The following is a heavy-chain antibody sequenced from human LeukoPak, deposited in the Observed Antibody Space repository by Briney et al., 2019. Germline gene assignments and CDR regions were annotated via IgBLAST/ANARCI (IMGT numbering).Heavy chain of an antibody. CDR2: IKSKTDGGTT. D-gene: IGHD3-22*01. J-gene: IGHJ4*02. CDR1: GFTFSHAW. Sequence: GGSLRLSCAASGFTFSHAWMSWVRQAPGKGLEWVGRIKSKTDGGTTDYAAPVKGRFTISRDDSKNTLFLQMNSLRAEDTAVYYCAREDSSGYAYWGQGTLVTVSS. CDR3: AREDSSGYAY. V-gene: IGHV3-15*01.